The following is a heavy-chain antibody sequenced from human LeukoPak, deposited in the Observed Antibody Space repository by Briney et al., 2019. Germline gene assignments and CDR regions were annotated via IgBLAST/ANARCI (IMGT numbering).Heavy chain of an antibody. CDR2: INHSGST. V-gene: IGHV4-34*01. D-gene: IGHD4-23*01. J-gene: IGHJ4*02. Sequence: SETLSLTCAVYGESFSGNYWSWIRRAPEKGLEWIGEINHSGSTNCNPSLKSRVTISVDTSKNQFSLNLRSVTAADTAVYYCARLRNYGGKPNLNYWGQGTLVTVSS. CDR1: GESFSGNY. CDR3: ARLRNYGGKPNLNY.